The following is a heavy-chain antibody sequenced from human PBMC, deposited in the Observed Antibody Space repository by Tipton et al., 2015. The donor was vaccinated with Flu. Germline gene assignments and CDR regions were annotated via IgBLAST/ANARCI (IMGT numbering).Heavy chain of an antibody. Sequence: QLVQSGAEVKKPGASVKVSCKASGYSFTSYDINWVRQATGQRLEWMGWMNPNSANTGYAQKFRGRVTMTRNTSISTAYMELSSLRSEDTAVYYCARGLGHQPAGWFDPWGQGTLVTVSS. V-gene: IGHV1-8*01. D-gene: IGHD2-2*01. CDR2: MNPNSANT. J-gene: IGHJ5*02. CDR3: ARGLGHQPAGWFDP. CDR1: GYSFTSYD.